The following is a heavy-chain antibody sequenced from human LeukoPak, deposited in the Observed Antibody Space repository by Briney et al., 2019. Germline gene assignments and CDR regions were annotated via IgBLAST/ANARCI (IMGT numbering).Heavy chain of an antibody. V-gene: IGHV4-39*01. J-gene: IGHJ4*02. CDR1: GGSISSYY. D-gene: IGHD3-16*01. CDR3: ARRSPWGATH. Sequence: SETLSLTCTVSGGSISSYYWSWIRQPPGKGLEWIGSIYYSGSTYYNPSLKSRVTISVDTSKNQFSLKLSSVTAADTAVYYCARRSPWGATHWGQGTLVTVSS. CDR2: IYYSGST.